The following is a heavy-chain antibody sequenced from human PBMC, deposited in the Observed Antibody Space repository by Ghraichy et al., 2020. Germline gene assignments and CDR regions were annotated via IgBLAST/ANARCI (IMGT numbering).Heavy chain of an antibody. D-gene: IGHD2-15*01. CDR3: VREGGYCGGGTCLYYYYYMDV. Sequence: GGSLRLSCAASGFTFSSYWMHWVRQAPGKGLVWVSRINSDGSFTSYADSVKGRFTISRDNAKNTLYLQMNTLRAEDTAVYYCVREGGYCGGGTCLYYYYYMDVWGKGTTFTVSS. CDR2: INSDGSFT. CDR1: GFTFSSYW. J-gene: IGHJ6*03. V-gene: IGHV3-74*01.